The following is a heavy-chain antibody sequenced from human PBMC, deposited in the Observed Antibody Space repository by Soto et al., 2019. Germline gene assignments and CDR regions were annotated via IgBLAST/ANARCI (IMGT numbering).Heavy chain of an antibody. CDR1: GFTFSSYA. Sequence: PGGSLRLSCAASGFTFSSYAMHWVRQAPGKGLEWVAVISYDGSNKYYADSVKGRFTISRDNSKNTLYLQMNSRRAEDTAVYYCAQEGAGELLVTGMDVWGQGTPVT. CDR2: ISYDGSNK. V-gene: IGHV3-30-3*01. D-gene: IGHD1-26*01. J-gene: IGHJ6*01. CDR3: AQEGAGELLVTGMDV.